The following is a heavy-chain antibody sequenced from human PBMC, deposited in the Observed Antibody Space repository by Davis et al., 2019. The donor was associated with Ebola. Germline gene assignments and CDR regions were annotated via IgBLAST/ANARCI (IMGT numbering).Heavy chain of an antibody. CDR3: ARGYRIAARHGNWFDP. J-gene: IGHJ5*02. CDR2: INPNSGGT. D-gene: IGHD6-6*01. Sequence: ASVKVSCKASGYTFTGYYMHWVRQAPGQGLEWMGLINPNSGGTNYAQKFQGRVTMTRDTSISTAYMELSRLRSDDTAVYYCARGYRIAARHGNWFDPWGQGTLVTVSS. CDR1: GYTFTGYY. V-gene: IGHV1-2*02.